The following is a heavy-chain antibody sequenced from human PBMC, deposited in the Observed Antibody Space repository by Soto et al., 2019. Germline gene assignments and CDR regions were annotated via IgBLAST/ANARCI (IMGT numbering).Heavy chain of an antibody. V-gene: IGHV4-59*08. CDR1: GGSISSYY. CDR3: ARLSYCDRDAFDI. J-gene: IGHJ3*02. CDR2: IYYSGST. Sequence: QVQLQESGPGLVKPSETLSLTCTVSGGSISSYYWSWIRQPPGKGLEWIGYIYYSGSTNYNPSLKSRVTISVDTSKNPFSLKLSSVTAADTAVYYCARLSYCDRDAFDIWGQGTMVTVSS. D-gene: IGHD4-17*01.